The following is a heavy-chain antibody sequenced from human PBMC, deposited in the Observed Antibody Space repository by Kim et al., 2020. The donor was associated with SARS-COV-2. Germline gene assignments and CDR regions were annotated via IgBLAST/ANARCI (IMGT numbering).Heavy chain of an antibody. CDR2: ISYDGSNK. CDR1: GFTFSNYG. D-gene: IGHD3-10*01. J-gene: IGHJ5*02. CDR3: AKEGNGPYYYGSGSYPSFDP. V-gene: IGHV3-30*18. Sequence: GGSLRLSCAASGFTFSNYGMHWVRQAPGKGLEWVAVISYDGSNKYYADSVKGRFTISRDNSKNTLYLQMNSLRAEDTAVYYCAKEGNGPYYYGSGSYPSFDPWGQGNLVTDSS.